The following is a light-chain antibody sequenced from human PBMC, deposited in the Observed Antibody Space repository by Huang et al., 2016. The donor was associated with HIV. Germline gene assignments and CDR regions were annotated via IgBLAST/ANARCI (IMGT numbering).Light chain of an antibody. J-gene: IGKJ3*01. CDR1: QDINNF. V-gene: IGKV1-33*01. Sequence: DIQMTQSPSSLSASVGDRVTITCQASQDINNFLNWYQHKPGKAPKLLIYDASNLESGVPSSVSANISGAGFTFTIDSQQPEDIATYYCQQYDNLPFTFSPETKVNI. CDR2: DAS. CDR3: QQYDNLPFT.